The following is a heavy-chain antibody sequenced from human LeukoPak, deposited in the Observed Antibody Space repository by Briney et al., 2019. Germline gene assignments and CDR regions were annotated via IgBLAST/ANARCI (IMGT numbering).Heavy chain of an antibody. D-gene: IGHD2-15*01. Sequence: GGSLRLSCAASGFTFSGYGMSWVRQAPGKGLKWVSAIGGSGGSTYYADSVKGRITISRDNSMNTLYLQMNSLRAEDTAVYYCAKGVGYCSGGNCQQFDYWGQGTLVTVSS. J-gene: IGHJ4*02. V-gene: IGHV3-23*01. CDR1: GFTFSGYG. CDR2: IGGSGGST. CDR3: AKGVGYCSGGNCQQFDY.